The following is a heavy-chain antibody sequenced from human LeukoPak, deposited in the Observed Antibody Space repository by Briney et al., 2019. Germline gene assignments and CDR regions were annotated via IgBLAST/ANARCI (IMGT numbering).Heavy chain of an antibody. J-gene: IGHJ3*02. D-gene: IGHD6-19*01. V-gene: IGHV3-21*06. CDR1: GFTFSSYS. Sequence: GGSLRLSCAASGFTFSSYSMNWVRQAPGKGLEWVSSISSSGNYIYYADSVKGRFTISRDNAKNSLYLQMNSLRAEDTAVYYCAKIISDWSRGAFDIWGXXXXXTVXS. CDR2: ISSSGNYI. CDR3: AKIISDWSRGAFDI.